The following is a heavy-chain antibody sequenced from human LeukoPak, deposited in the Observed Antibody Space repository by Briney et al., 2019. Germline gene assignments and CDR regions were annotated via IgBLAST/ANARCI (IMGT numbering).Heavy chain of an antibody. D-gene: IGHD5-12*01. J-gene: IGHJ4*02. V-gene: IGHV4-30-4*01. CDR1: GGSIGSGDYY. CDR3: ARANSGYDRLDY. CDR2: IYYSGST. Sequence: SQTLSLTCTVSGGSIGSGDYYWGWIRQPPGKGLEWIGYIYYSGSTYYNPSLKSRVTISVDTSKNQFSLKLSSVTAADTAVYDCARANSGYDRLDYWGQGTLVTVSS.